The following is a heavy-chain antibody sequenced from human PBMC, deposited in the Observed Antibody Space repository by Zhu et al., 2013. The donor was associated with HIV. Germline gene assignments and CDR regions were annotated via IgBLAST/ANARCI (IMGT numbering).Heavy chain of an antibody. Sequence: QVQLVQSGAEVKKPGASVKVSCKASGYTFTSYDINWVRQATGQGLEWMGWMNPNSGNTGYAQKFQGRVTMTRNTSISTAYMELSSLRSEDTAVYYCARGYVLRYFDWLWDSYYYYYGMDVWGQGTTVTVSS. CDR2: MNPNSGNT. D-gene: IGHD3-9*01. CDR3: ARGYVLRYFDWLWDSYYYYYGMDV. CDR1: GYTFTSYD. V-gene: IGHV1-8*01. J-gene: IGHJ6*02.